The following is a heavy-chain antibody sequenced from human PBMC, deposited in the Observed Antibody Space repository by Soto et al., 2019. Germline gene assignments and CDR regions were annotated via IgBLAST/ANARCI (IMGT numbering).Heavy chain of an antibody. V-gene: IGHV4-59*08. CDR3: ARALYGDYVRWFDP. CDR2: IYYSGST. CDR1: GGSISSYY. J-gene: IGHJ5*02. D-gene: IGHD4-17*01. Sequence: SETLSLTCTVSGGSISSYYWSWIRQPPGKGLEWIGYIYYSGSTNYNPSLKSRVTISVDTSKNQFSLKLSSVTAADTAVYYCARALYGDYVRWFDPWGQGALVTVSS.